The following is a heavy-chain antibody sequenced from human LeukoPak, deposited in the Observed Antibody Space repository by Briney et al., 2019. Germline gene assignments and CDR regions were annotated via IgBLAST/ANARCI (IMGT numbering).Heavy chain of an antibody. J-gene: IGHJ3*02. CDR1: GFTFSSYA. CDR3: AKELNDFWSGYLKYNDAFDI. Sequence: GGSLRLSCAASGFTFSSYAMSWVRQAPGKGLEWVSGISGNGGSTYYADSVKGRFTISRDNSKNTLYLQMNSLRAEDTAVYYCAKELNDFWSGYLKYNDAFDIWGQGTMVTVSS. D-gene: IGHD3-3*01. CDR2: ISGNGGST. V-gene: IGHV3-23*01.